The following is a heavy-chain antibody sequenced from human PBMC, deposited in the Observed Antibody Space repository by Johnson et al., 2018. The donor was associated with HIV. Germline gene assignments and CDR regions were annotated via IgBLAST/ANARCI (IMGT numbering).Heavy chain of an antibody. Sequence: QVQLVESGGGVVRPGGSLRLSCAASGFTFSSYAMHWVRQAPGKGLAWVAVISYDGSNKYYADSVKGRFTLSRDNSKNTLYLQMNSLRAEDTAVYYCARDGRDLVTRGSFDVWGQGTVVTVSS. CDR2: ISYDGSNK. CDR1: GFTFSSYA. CDR3: ARDGRDLVTRGSFDV. D-gene: IGHD3-9*01. J-gene: IGHJ3*01. V-gene: IGHV3-30*04.